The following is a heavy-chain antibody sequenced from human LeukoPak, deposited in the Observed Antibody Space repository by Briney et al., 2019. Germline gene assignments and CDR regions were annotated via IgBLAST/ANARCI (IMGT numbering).Heavy chain of an antibody. CDR2: VYYTGST. J-gene: IGHJ4*02. Sequence: SETLSLTCTVSGGSISSYYWSWVRQPPGKGLEWIGFVYYTGSTNYSPSLKSRVTISVDTSKNQFSLKLRSVTAADTAVYYCAREKGRGVISPYYDYWGQGTLVTVSS. V-gene: IGHV4-59*01. CDR3: AREKGRGVISPYYDY. D-gene: IGHD3-10*01. CDR1: GGSISSYY.